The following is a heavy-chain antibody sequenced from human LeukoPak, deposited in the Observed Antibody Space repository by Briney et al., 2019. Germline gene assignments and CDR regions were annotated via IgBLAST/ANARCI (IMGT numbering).Heavy chain of an antibody. Sequence: GASVKVSCKASGYTFTGYYMYWVRQAPGQGLEWMGRINPNSGGTNYAQKFQGRVTMTRDTSISTAYMELSRLRSDDTAVYYCARPWYSGSYWDAFDIWGQGTMVTVSS. CDR3: ARPWYSGSYWDAFDI. J-gene: IGHJ3*02. CDR2: INPNSGGT. V-gene: IGHV1-2*06. D-gene: IGHD1-26*01. CDR1: GYTFTGYY.